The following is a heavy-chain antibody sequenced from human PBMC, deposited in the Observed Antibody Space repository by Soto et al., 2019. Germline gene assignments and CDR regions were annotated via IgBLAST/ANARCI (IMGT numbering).Heavy chain of an antibody. J-gene: IGHJ4*02. Sequence: QVRVVQSGAEVKKPGASVKVSCKTSGYTFTDYDINWVRQAPGQGLEWMGWVSPEHGNAGYARQFQGRITMTSDTSINTVFMELTNLRPEDTAVYYCAVTTGYWGQGTKVTVSS. D-gene: IGHD4-17*01. CDR1: GYTFTDYD. V-gene: IGHV1-8*01. CDR2: VSPEHGNA. CDR3: AVTTGY.